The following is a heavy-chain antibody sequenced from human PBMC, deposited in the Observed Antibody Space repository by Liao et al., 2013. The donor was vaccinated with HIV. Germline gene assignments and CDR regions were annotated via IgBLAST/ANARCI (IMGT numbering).Heavy chain of an antibody. CDR3: ARLRSPDFWSGSYASDAFDL. J-gene: IGHJ3*01. V-gene: IGHV4-28*06. Sequence: QVQLRESGPGLVKPSDTLSLTCAVSGYYVNSVNWWGWIRQPPGKGLEWIGYIYYTGNTNYNPSLKSRLTMSVDTSQNQFSLKLKSVTALDTAVYYCARLRSPDFWSGSYASDAFDLWGQGTMVTVSA. CDR2: IYYTGNT. CDR1: GYYVNSVNW. D-gene: IGHD3-3*01.